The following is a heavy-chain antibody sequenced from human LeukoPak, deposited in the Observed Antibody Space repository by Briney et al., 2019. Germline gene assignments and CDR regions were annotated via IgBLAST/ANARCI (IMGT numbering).Heavy chain of an antibody. D-gene: IGHD4-17*01. Sequence: SVKVSCKASGGTFSSYAISWVRQAPGQGLEWMGGIIPIFGTANYAQKFQGRVTITADESTSTAYMELSSLRSEDTAVYYCARAYGDYSSPPTYFDYWGQGTLATVSS. CDR2: IIPIFGTA. CDR1: GGTFSSYA. J-gene: IGHJ4*02. V-gene: IGHV1-69*13. CDR3: ARAYGDYSSPPTYFDY.